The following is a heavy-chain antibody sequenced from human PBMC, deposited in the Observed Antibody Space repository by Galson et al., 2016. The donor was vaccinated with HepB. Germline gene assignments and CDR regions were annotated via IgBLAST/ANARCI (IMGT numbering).Heavy chain of an antibody. CDR3: ARESGGYYYDSSPHRIDAFDI. Sequence: SLRLSCAVSGFTLSDHYMDWVRQAPGKGLEWVGRSSDKPNRYTTEYAASVKRRFTISRDDSENSLSLQIKRLKTEDTAVYYCARESGGYYYDSSPHRIDAFDIWGQGTMVTVSS. CDR2: SSDKPNRYTT. D-gene: IGHD3-22*01. J-gene: IGHJ3*02. CDR1: GFTLSDHY. V-gene: IGHV3-72*01.